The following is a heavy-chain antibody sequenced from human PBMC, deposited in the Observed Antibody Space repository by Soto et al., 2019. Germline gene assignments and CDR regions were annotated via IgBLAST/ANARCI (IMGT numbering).Heavy chain of an antibody. CDR3: ASHLTGSAGWPFDC. V-gene: IGHV4-39*01. D-gene: IGHD1-20*01. CDR1: GASLNSDNYY. Sequence: SETLSLTCTVSGASLNSDNYYWAWIRQPPGKRLEWIGTIHHSGTTYYNPSLKSRVTISVDTSKNQFSLKLSSVAAADTALYFCASHLTGSAGWPFDCWGQGPLVTVSS. J-gene: IGHJ4*02. CDR2: IHHSGTT.